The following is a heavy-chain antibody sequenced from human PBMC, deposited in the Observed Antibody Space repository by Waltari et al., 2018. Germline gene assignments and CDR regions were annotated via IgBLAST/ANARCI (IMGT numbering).Heavy chain of an antibody. J-gene: IGHJ6*03. V-gene: IGHV4-4*07. D-gene: IGHD6-19*01. CDR2: IYTSGST. Sequence: QVQLQESGPGLVKPSETLSLTCPVSGGSISSYYWRWIRQPAGKGLEWIGRIYTSGSTNYNPSLKSRVTMSVDTSKNQFSLKLSSVTAADTAVYYCARDREWGAVAGTNYYMDVWGKGTTVTVSS. CDR3: ARDREWGAVAGTNYYMDV. CDR1: GGSISSYY.